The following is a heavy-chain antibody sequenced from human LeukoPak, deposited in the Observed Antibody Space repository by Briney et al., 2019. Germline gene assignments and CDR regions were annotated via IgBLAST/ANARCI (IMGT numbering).Heavy chain of an antibody. CDR3: ATVSEY. CDR2: ISTSGGST. V-gene: IGHV3-23*01. Sequence: PGGSLRLSCAASGFTFSSYVMDWVRQAPGKGLEWVSAISTSGGSTYYADSVKGRFTISRDNAKNTVYLQMNGLRAEDTTVYYCATVSEYWGQGTLVTVSS. J-gene: IGHJ4*02. D-gene: IGHD1-1*01. CDR1: GFTFSSYV.